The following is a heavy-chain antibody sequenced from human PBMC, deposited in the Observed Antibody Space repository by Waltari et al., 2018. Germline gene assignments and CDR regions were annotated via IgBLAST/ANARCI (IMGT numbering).Heavy chain of an antibody. CDR1: GYSFTSYW. Sequence: VQLVQSGAEVKKPGESLKISCKGSGYSFTSYWIGWVRQMPGKGLEWMGIIYPGDSDTRYSPSFQGQVTISADKSISTAYLQWSSLKASDTAMYYCARHDSSGYSDTDAFDIWGQGTMVTVSS. V-gene: IGHV5-51*01. D-gene: IGHD3-22*01. J-gene: IGHJ3*02. CDR2: IYPGDSDT. CDR3: ARHDSSGYSDTDAFDI.